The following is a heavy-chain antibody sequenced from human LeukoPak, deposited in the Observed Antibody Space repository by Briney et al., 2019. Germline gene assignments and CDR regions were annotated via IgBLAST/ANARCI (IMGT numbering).Heavy chain of an antibody. J-gene: IGHJ4*02. CDR1: GGTFSSYA. Sequence: ASVKVSCKASGGTFSSYAISWVRQAPGQGLEWMGRIIPILGIANYAQKFQGRVTITADKSTSTAYMEPSSLRSEDTAVYYCAKDIWDGVVVTPSAFDYWGRGTLVTVSS. D-gene: IGHD3-22*01. CDR2: IIPILGIA. CDR3: AKDIWDGVVVTPSAFDY. V-gene: IGHV1-69*04.